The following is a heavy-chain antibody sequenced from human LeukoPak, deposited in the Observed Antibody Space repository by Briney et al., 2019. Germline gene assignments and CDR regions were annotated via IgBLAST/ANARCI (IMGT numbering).Heavy chain of an antibody. J-gene: IGHJ4*02. CDR2: INPNTGGR. D-gene: IGHD3-3*01. CDR3: ARDAAILSGYLDY. Sequence: GASVKVSCKASGYTLTGYSIHWVRQAPGQGLEWMGWINPNTGGRNYAQNFQGRVTMTRDTSINTAYMELSRLRSDDTAVYYCARDAAILSGYLDYWGQGTLVTVSS. V-gene: IGHV1-2*02. CDR1: GYTLTGYS.